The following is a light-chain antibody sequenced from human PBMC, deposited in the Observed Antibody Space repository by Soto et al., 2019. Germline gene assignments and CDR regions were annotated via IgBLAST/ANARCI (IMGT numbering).Light chain of an antibody. Sequence: QAVVTQPRSVSGSPGQSVTISCTGTSSDVGGYNYVSWYQQHPGKAPKLMIYDVSKRPSGVPDRFSGSKSGNTASLTISGLQAEDEADYYCCSYAGRSTWDVVFGGGTKLTVL. CDR2: DVS. CDR3: CSYAGRSTWDVV. CDR1: SSDVGGYNY. V-gene: IGLV2-11*01. J-gene: IGLJ2*01.